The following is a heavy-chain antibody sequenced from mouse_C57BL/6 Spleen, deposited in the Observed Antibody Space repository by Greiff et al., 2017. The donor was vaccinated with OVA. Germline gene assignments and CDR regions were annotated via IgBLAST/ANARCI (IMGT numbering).Heavy chain of an antibody. V-gene: IGHV2-2*01. CDR1: GFSLTSYG. CDR2: IWSGGST. Sequence: VHLVESGPGLVQPSQSLSITCTVSGFSLTSYGVHWVRQSPGKGLEWLGVIWSGGSTDYNAAFISRLSISKDNSKSQVFFKMNSLQADDTAIYYCASHYYGSSYPFDYWGQGTTLTVSS. D-gene: IGHD1-1*01. CDR3: ASHYYGSSYPFDY. J-gene: IGHJ2*01.